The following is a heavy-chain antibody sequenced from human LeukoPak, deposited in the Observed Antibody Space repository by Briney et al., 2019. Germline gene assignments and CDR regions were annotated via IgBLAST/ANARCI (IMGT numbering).Heavy chain of an antibody. D-gene: IGHD3-10*01. Sequence: PSETLSLTCAVYGGSFSGYYWSWIRQPPGKGLEWIGEINHSGSTNYNPSLKSQVTISVDTSKNQFSLKPSSVTAADTAVYYCARGHFYYYGSGSYSYWGQGTLVTVSS. CDR3: ARGHFYYYGSGSYSY. CDR1: GGSFSGYY. CDR2: INHSGST. V-gene: IGHV4-34*01. J-gene: IGHJ4*02.